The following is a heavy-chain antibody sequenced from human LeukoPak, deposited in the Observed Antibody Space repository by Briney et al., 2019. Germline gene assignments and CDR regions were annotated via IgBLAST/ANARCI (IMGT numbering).Heavy chain of an antibody. CDR2: IYYSGST. CDR3: ARDNGRYGMDV. CDR1: GGSISSGGYY. J-gene: IGHJ6*02. V-gene: IGHV4-31*03. Sequence: PSETLSLTCTVSGGSISSGGYYWSWIRQHPGKGLEWIGYIYYSGSTYYNPSLKSRVTISVDTSKNQFSLKLSSVTAADTAVYYRARDNGRYGMDVWGQGTTVTVSS. D-gene: IGHD3-16*02.